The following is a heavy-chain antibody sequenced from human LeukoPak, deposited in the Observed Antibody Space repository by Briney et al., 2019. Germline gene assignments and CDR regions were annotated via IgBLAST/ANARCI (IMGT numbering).Heavy chain of an antibody. CDR2: INPNNGGT. Sequence: ASVKVSCKASGYTFSGYYMHWVRQAPGQGLEWMGWINPNNGGTNYAQKFQGRVTMTRDTSISTAYMELSRLRSDDTAVYYCARAAAVTTTSYYYYAMNVWGQGTTVTVSS. D-gene: IGHD4-17*01. V-gene: IGHV1-2*02. J-gene: IGHJ6*02. CDR3: ARAAAVTTTSYYYYAMNV. CDR1: GYTFSGYY.